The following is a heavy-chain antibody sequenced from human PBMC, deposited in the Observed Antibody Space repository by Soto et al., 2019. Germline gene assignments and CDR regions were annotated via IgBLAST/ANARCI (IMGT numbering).Heavy chain of an antibody. D-gene: IGHD1-1*01. CDR1: GYTFTSYG. V-gene: IGHV1-18*01. CDR2: ISAYNGNT. Sequence: ASVKVSCKASGYTFTSYGISWVRQAPGQGLEWMGWISAYNGNTNYAQKLQGRVTMTTDTSTSTAYMELRSLRSDDTAVYYCAGRCFTVVRRRRPTGAFVIWGQGTMRTVS. J-gene: IGHJ3*02. CDR3: AGRCFTVVRRRRPTGAFVI.